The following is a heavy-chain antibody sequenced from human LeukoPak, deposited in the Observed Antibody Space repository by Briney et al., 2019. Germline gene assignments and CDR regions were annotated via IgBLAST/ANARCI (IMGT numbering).Heavy chain of an antibody. CDR2: ISGSASST. D-gene: IGHD3-10*01. J-gene: IGHJ4*02. Sequence: PGGSLRLSCAASGFTFSNYAMSWVRQAPGKGLEWVSAISGSASSTYHADSVKGRFTISRDNSKNTLYLQMNSLRAEDTAVYYCAKEGRGPGGNYYGSGSYFGYWGQGTLVTVSS. CDR1: GFTFSNYA. V-gene: IGHV3-23*01. CDR3: AKEGRGPGGNYYGSGSYFGY.